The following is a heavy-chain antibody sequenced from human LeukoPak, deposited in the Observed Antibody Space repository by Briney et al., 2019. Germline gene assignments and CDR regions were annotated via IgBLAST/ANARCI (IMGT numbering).Heavy chain of an antibody. D-gene: IGHD6-25*01. CDR3: VRSRGSDPDDY. J-gene: IGHJ4*02. CDR1: GYSFTSYW. Sequence: GESLKISCMGSGYSFTSYWIGWVRQMPGKGLEWMGIIYPGVFDSRYSPSFQGQVTISADKSISTAYLQWSSLKATDTAMYYCVRSRGSDPDDYWGQGTLVTVSS. V-gene: IGHV5-51*01. CDR2: IYPGVFDS.